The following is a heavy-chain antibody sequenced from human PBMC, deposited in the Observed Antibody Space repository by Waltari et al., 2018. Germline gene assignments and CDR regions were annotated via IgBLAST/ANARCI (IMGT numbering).Heavy chain of an antibody. V-gene: IGHV3-74*01. J-gene: IGHJ6*02. D-gene: IGHD1-26*01. CDR2: MNSDGKET. CDR3: ARMARKTYSGPVLGRDYYYGMDV. CDR1: GFTFSRYW. Sequence: EEQLVESGGGFIQPVESLRVSCAVSGFTFSRYWMNWVRQGPGQGRVWDARMNSDGKETSYGESVKGRFTISRDNAKNRVYLQMKRLRAEDTAVDYCARMARKTYSGPVLGRDYYYGMDVWGLGTTVTVSS.